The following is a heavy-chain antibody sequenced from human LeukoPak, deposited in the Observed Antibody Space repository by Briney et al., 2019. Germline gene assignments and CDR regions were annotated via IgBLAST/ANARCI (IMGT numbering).Heavy chain of an antibody. V-gene: IGHV3-48*01. J-gene: IGHJ4*02. Sequence: GGSLRLSCAASGFSFSSYSMNWVRQAPGKGLEWVSYISASSTICYADSVRGRFTISRDNAKNSLYLQMNSLRVEDTADYFCARVSAMGDFDCWGQGTLVTVSS. D-gene: IGHD1-26*01. CDR3: ARVSAMGDFDC. CDR2: ISASSTI. CDR1: GFSFSSYS.